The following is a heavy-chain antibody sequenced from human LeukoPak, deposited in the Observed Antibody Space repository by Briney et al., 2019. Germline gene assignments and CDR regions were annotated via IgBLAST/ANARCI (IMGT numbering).Heavy chain of an antibody. CDR2: FYHGGST. CDR3: AREGGGLWGAFDI. V-gene: IGHV4-38-2*02. D-gene: IGHD3-10*01. J-gene: IGHJ3*02. Sequence: SETLSLTCTVSGYSISTGYYWDWIRQPPGKGLEWIGTFYHGGSTYYNPSLKSRVTISVDTSKNQFSLNLTSVTAADTAVYYCAREGGGLWGAFDIWGQGTMVTVSS. CDR1: GYSISTGYY.